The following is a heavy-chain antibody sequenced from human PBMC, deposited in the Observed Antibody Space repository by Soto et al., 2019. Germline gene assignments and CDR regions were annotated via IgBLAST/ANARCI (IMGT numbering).Heavy chain of an antibody. CDR2: MNPFSGNA. V-gene: IGHV1-8*01. J-gene: IGHJ4*02. CDR1: GYNFTSYD. CDR3: TRGQGNH. Sequence: QVQLLQSGAEVKKPGASVRVSCKASGYNFTSYDIYWVRQATGQGLEWMGWMNPFSGNAVYTQKFQDRVTMTRDTSINTAYMEMSGLRSEYTAMYYCTRGQGNHWGQGSLVTVSS.